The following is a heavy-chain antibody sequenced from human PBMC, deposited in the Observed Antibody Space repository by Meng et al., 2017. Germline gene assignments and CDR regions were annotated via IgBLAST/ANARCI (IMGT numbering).Heavy chain of an antibody. J-gene: IGHJ4*02. D-gene: IGHD3-22*01. V-gene: IGHV4-61*02. CDR1: GGSISSSSYY. Sequence: QVHLQGSGPGLVKPSQTLSLTCTVSGGSISSSSYYWSWIRQPAGKGLEWIGRIYTSGSTNYNPSLKSRVTISVDTSKNQFSLKLSSVTAADTAVYYCARSGGYYYGEEYYFDYWGQGTLVTVSS. CDR3: ARSGGYYYGEEYYFDY. CDR2: IYTSGST.